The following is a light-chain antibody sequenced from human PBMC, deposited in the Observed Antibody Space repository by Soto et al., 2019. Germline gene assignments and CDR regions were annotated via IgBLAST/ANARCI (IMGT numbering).Light chain of an antibody. V-gene: IGKV1-5*03. CDR3: KQYNSYPGT. CDR2: KAS. Sequence: DIQMTQSPSTLSASVGDRVTITCRASQSISSWLAWYQQKPGKAPKLLIYKASSLESGVPSRFSGSGSGTEFTLNISSLQPDDFATYYCKQYNSYPGTFGQGTKVEIK. CDR1: QSISSW. J-gene: IGKJ1*01.